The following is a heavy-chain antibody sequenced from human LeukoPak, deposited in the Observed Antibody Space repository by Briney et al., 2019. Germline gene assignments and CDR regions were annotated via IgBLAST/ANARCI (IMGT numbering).Heavy chain of an antibody. CDR3: AKDLVVVPAAIERPAYYYYYMDV. D-gene: IGHD2-2*02. J-gene: IGHJ6*03. V-gene: IGHV3-23*01. CDR1: GFTFSSYA. Sequence: GGSLRLSCAASGFTFSSYAMSWVRQAPGKGLEWVSAISGSGGSTYYADSVKGRFTISRDNSKNPLYLQMNSLRAEDTAVYYCAKDLVVVPAAIERPAYYYYYMDVWGKGTTVTVSS. CDR2: ISGSGGST.